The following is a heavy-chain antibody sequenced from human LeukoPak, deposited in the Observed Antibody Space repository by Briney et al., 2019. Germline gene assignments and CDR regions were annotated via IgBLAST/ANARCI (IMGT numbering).Heavy chain of an antibody. V-gene: IGHV3-48*01. CDR2: IRSSSSTT. CDR3: VRDYDS. Sequence: GGSLRLSCAASGFTFSSYSMNWVRQAPGKGLEWVSYIRSSSSTTYYADSVKGRFTISRDDAKNSLYLQMNDLRAEDTAVYYCVRDYDSWGQATLVSVSS. CDR1: GFTFSSYS. J-gene: IGHJ5*02. D-gene: IGHD3-16*01.